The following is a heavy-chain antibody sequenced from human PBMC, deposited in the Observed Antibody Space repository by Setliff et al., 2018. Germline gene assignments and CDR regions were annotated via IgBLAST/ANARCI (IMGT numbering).Heavy chain of an antibody. J-gene: IGHJ6*02. CDR1: GFTFSDYY. V-gene: IGHV3-11*04. CDR2: ISGGGTTI. Sequence: GGSLRLSCAASGFTFSDYYMSWVRQAPGKGLEWMSKISGGGTTIFYADSVRGRLTISXXXXKXXXXXXXTSLRAEDTAAYYCARDGVYYAMDVWGQGTSVTVSS. CDR3: ARDGVYYAMDV.